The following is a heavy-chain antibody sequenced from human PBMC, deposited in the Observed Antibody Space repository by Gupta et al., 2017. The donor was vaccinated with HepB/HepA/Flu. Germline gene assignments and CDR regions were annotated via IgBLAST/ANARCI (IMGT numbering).Heavy chain of an antibody. V-gene: IGHV3-23*01. D-gene: IGHD2/OR15-2a*01. CDR3: ANQYYDY. J-gene: IGHJ4*02. CDR1: GFTFRNYA. CDR2: ISGSGGTT. Sequence: EVQLLESGGGLVQPGGSLRLSCAASGFTFRNYAMSWVRQAPGKGLEWVSTISGSGGTTYYADSLKGRFTISRDNSKSTLFLQMNSLRAEDTAVYYCANQYYDYWGQGTLVTVSS.